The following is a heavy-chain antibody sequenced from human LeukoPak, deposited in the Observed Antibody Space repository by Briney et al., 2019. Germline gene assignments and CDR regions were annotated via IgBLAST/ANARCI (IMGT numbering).Heavy chain of an antibody. D-gene: IGHD2-15*01. V-gene: IGHV4-61*01. CDR2: IYYSGRT. CDR1: GGSVSSGSYY. J-gene: IGHJ2*01. Sequence: SETLSLTCTVSGGSVSSGSYYWSWIRQPPGKGLEWIGYIYYSGRTNYNPSLKSRVTISVDTSKNQFSLKLSSVTAADTAVYYCARGYCSGGTCYGYFDLWGRGTLVTVSS. CDR3: ARGYCSGGTCYGYFDL.